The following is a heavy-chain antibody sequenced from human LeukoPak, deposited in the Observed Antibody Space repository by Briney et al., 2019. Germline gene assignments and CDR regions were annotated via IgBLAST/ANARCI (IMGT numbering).Heavy chain of an antibody. D-gene: IGHD6-19*01. CDR3: AKAKQWLVPNYFDY. V-gene: IGHV3-23*01. J-gene: IGHJ4*02. Sequence: GGSLRLSCAASGFTISSYAMSWVRQAPGPGLEWVSAISGSGGSTYYADSVKGRFTISRDNSKNTLYLQMNSLRAEDTAVYYCAKAKQWLVPNYFDYWGQGTLVTVSS. CDR2: ISGSGGST. CDR1: GFTISSYA.